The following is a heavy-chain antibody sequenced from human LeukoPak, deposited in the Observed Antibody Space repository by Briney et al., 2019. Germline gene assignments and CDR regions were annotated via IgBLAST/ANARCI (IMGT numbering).Heavy chain of an antibody. CDR2: ISWNSGSI. D-gene: IGHD3-22*01. CDR3: ARDSGDSSGYYPGY. V-gene: IGHV3-9*01. CDR1: GFTFDDYA. Sequence: GRSLRLSCAASGFTFDDYAMHWVRQAPGKGLEWVSGISWNSGSIGYADSVKGRFTISRDNAKNSLYLQMNSLRVEDTAVYYCARDSGDSSGYYPGYWGQGTLVTVSS. J-gene: IGHJ4*02.